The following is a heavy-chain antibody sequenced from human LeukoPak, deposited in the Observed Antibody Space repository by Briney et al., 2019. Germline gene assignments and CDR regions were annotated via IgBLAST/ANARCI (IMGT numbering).Heavy chain of an antibody. V-gene: IGHV3-30*18. D-gene: IGHD3-22*01. J-gene: IGHJ4*02. CDR1: GFTFSSYG. CDR2: ISSDGSNK. CDR3: ANENYYDSSGYLDN. Sequence: GRSLRLSCAASGFTFSSYGMHWVRQAPGKGLEWVSVISSDGSNKYYADSVKGRFTISRGNTKNTLYLQMNSLRAEDTAVFYCANENYYDSSGYLDNWGQGTLVTVSS.